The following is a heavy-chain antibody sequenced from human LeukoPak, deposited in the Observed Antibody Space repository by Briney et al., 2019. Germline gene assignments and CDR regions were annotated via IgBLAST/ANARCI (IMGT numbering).Heavy chain of an antibody. Sequence: SETLSLTCNVPGGSISSSSYYWGWIRQPPGKGLEWIGSMYYGGSTYYNPSLKSRVTISVDTSKNQFSLKLSSVTAADTAAYYCARRGPSGRSLDYWGQGTLVTVSS. CDR2: MYYGGST. D-gene: IGHD1-26*01. CDR3: ARRGPSGRSLDY. CDR1: GGSISSSSYY. V-gene: IGHV4-39*01. J-gene: IGHJ4*02.